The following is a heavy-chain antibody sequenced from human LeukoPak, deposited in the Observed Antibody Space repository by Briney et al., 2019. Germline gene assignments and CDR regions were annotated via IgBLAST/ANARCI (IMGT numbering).Heavy chain of an antibody. V-gene: IGHV4-59*01. D-gene: IGHD2/OR15-2a*01. CDR2: IYYSGST. CDR1: GGSISSYY. Sequence: SETLSLTCTVSGGSISSYYWSWIRQPPGKGLEWIGYIYYSGSTNYNPSLKSRVTISVDTFKNQFSLKLSSVTAADTAVYYCARCGNSWFDPWGQGTLVTVSS. J-gene: IGHJ5*02. CDR3: ARCGNSWFDP.